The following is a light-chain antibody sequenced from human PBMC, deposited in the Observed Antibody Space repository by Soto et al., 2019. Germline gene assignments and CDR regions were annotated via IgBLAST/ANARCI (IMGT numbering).Light chain of an antibody. J-gene: IGLJ3*02. CDR2: DNN. CDR1: TSNIGNNY. Sequence: QSVLTQPPSVSAAPGQKVTISCSGSTSNIGNNYVSWYQQLPGTAPKLLIYDNNKRPSGIPDRFSGSKSGTSATLGITGLQTGDEADYYCRKWDSSLSAGVFGGGNKLTVL. V-gene: IGLV1-51*01. CDR3: RKWDSSLSAGV.